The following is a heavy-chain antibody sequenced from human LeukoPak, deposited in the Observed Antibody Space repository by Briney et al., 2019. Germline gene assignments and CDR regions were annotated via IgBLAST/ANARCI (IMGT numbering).Heavy chain of an antibody. CDR1: GFTFSSYA. D-gene: IGHD2-2*01. CDR3: TTDRDIVVVPAASRDFDY. CDR2: ISGSGGST. V-gene: IGHV3-23*01. J-gene: IGHJ4*02. Sequence: PGGSLRLSCAASGFTFSSYAMSWVRQAPGKGLEWVSAISGSGGSTYYADSVKGRFTISRDNSKNTLYLQMNSLKTEDTAVYYCTTDRDIVVVPAASRDFDYWGQGTLVTVSS.